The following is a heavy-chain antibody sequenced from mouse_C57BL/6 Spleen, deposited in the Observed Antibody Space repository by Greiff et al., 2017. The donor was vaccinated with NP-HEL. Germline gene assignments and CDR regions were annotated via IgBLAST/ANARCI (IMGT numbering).Heavy chain of an antibody. Sequence: VMLVESGEGLVKPGGSLKLSCAASGFTFSSSAMSWVRQTPEKRLEWVAYISSGGDYIYSADTVKGRFTISRDNARNTLYLQMSSQKSEDTAMYYCTRDRGSNYVGAMDYWGQGTSVTVSS. D-gene: IGHD2-5*01. CDR2: ISSGGDYI. J-gene: IGHJ4*01. V-gene: IGHV5-9-1*02. CDR1: GFTFSSSA. CDR3: TRDRGSNYVGAMDY.